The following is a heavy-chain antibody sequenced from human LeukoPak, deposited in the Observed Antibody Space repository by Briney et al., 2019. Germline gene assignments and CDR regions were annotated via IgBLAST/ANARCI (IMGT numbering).Heavy chain of an antibody. V-gene: IGHV3-53*05. Sequence: GGSLRLSCAASGFTVSSNYMSWVRQAPGKGLEWVSVIYSGGSTYYADSVKGRFTISRDNSKNTLYLQMSSLRSEDTAVYYCARAPYCGGDCSRYYEYNWFDPWGQGTLVTVSS. D-gene: IGHD2-21*02. CDR3: ARAPYCGGDCSRYYEYNWFDP. CDR1: GFTVSSNY. J-gene: IGHJ5*02. CDR2: IYSGGST.